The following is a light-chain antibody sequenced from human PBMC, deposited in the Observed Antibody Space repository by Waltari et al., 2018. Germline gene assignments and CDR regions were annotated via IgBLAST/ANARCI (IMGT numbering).Light chain of an antibody. CDR1: GSNIGSNY. Sequence: QSVLTQPPSASGTPGQRVTISCSGSGSNIGSNYVFWYQHLPGTAPKLLIYRDNQRPAGVPDRFSGSKTGTSASLAISGLRAEDEADYDCAAWDDTLSDPWVFGGGTKLTVL. CDR3: AAWDDTLSDPWV. CDR2: RDN. J-gene: IGLJ3*02. V-gene: IGLV1-47*01.